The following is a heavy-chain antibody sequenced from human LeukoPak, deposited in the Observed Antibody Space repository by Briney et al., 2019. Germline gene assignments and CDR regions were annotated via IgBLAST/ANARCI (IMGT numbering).Heavy chain of an antibody. V-gene: IGHV3-9*01. J-gene: IGHJ5*02. CDR3: AKDNSDSSGWHRYNWFDP. CDR2: ISWNSGSI. Sequence: GGSLRLSCAASGFTFDDYAMHWVRQAPGKGLEWVSGISWNSGSIGYADSVKGRFTISRDNAKNSLYLQMNSLRAEDTALYYCAKDNSDSSGWHRYNWFDPWGQGTLVTVSS. D-gene: IGHD6-25*01. CDR1: GFTFDDYA.